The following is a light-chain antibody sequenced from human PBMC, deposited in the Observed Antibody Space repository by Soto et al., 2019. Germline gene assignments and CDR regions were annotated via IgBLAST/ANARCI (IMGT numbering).Light chain of an antibody. CDR1: QTISSW. CDR3: QQYNNYSEA. Sequence: DIQMTQSPSTLSGSVGDRVTITCRASQTISSWLAWYQQKPGRAPKLLIYKASTFKNGDPSRFSGSGSGTEFTLTISSLQPDDFTTYYCQQYNNYSEAFGQGTKVELK. CDR2: KAS. V-gene: IGKV1-5*03. J-gene: IGKJ1*01.